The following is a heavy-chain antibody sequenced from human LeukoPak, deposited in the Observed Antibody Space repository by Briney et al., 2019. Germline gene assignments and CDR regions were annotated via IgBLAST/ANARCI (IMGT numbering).Heavy chain of an antibody. CDR2: ISGSGGST. CDR1: GFTFSSYA. J-gene: IGHJ4*02. Sequence: GGSLRLSCAASGFTFSSYAMSWVRQATGKGLEWVSAISGSGGSTYYADSVKGRFTISRDNSKNTLYLQMNSLRAEDTAVYYCAKGGLGYYDSSGSFDYWGQGTLVTVSS. CDR3: AKGGLGYYDSSGSFDY. D-gene: IGHD3-22*01. V-gene: IGHV3-23*01.